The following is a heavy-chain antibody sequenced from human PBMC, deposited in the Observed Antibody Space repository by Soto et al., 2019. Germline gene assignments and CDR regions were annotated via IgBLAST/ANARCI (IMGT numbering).Heavy chain of an antibody. CDR3: ARFGKRSQAAAGTRLLDYYYYMDV. Sequence: PSETLSLTCTVSGGSISSYYWSWIRQPPGMGLGWMGYIYYSGSTNYNPSLKSRVTISVDTSKNQFSLKLSSVTAADTAVYYCARFGKRSQAAAGTRLLDYYYYMDVWGKGTTVTVSS. CDR1: GGSISSYY. D-gene: IGHD6-13*01. J-gene: IGHJ6*03. CDR2: IYYSGST. V-gene: IGHV4-59*01.